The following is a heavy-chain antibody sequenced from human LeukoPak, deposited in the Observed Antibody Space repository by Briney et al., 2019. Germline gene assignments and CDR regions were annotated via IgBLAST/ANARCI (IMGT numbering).Heavy chain of an antibody. V-gene: IGHV3-74*01. CDR3: ARGGGFGEKV. CDR1: GFTFSSYW. Sequence: GGSLTLSCAASGFTFSSYWMHWVRQAPGKGLVWVLRINSDGGSTSYADSVKGRFTISRDNAKNTLYLQMNSLRAEDTAVYYCARGGGFGEKVWGQGTTVTVSS. J-gene: IGHJ6*02. CDR2: INSDGGST. D-gene: IGHD3-10*01.